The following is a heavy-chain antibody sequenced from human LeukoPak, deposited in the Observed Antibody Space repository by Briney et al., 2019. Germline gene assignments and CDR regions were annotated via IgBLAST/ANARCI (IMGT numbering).Heavy chain of an antibody. J-gene: IGHJ4*02. Sequence: PGGSLRLSCAASGFTFSGSAMHWVRQASGKGLEWVGRIRSKANSYATAYAASVKGRFTISRDDSKNTAYLQMNSLKTEDTAVYYCTASVLCVDTAMEIDYWGQGTLVTVSS. V-gene: IGHV3-73*01. CDR1: GFTFSGSA. D-gene: IGHD5-18*01. CDR2: IRSKANSYAT. CDR3: TASVLCVDTAMEIDY.